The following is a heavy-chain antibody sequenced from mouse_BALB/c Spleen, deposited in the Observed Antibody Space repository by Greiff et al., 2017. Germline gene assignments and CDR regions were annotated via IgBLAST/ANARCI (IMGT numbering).Heavy chain of an antibody. CDR2: ISSGGSYT. Sequence: EVMLVESGGGLVKPGGSLKLSCAASGFTFSSYAMSWVRQSPEKRLEWVAEISSGGSYTYYPDTVTGRFTISRDNAKNTLYLEMSSLRSEDTAMYYCAGGDYGYSFFAYWGQGTLVTVSA. V-gene: IGHV5-9-4*01. J-gene: IGHJ3*01. CDR3: AGGDYGYSFFAY. CDR1: GFTFSSYA. D-gene: IGHD1-2*01.